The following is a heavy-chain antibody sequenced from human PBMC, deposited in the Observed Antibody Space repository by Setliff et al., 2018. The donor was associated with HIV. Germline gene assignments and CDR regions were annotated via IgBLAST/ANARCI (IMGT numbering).Heavy chain of an antibody. CDR3: ARDPLKYYGSGSYYIPFDY. CDR2: ISAYNGNT. V-gene: IGHV1-18*01. Sequence: ASVKVSCKASGYTFTSYGISWVRQAPGQGPEWMGWISAYNGNTNYAQKLQGRVTMTTDTSTSTAYMELRSLRSDDTAVYYCARDPLKYYGSGSYYIPFDYWGQGTLVTVSS. CDR1: GYTFTSYG. J-gene: IGHJ4*02. D-gene: IGHD3-10*01.